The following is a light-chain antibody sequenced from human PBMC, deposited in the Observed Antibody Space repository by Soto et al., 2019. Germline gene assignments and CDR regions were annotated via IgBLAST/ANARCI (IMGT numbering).Light chain of an antibody. J-gene: IGLJ1*01. CDR3: SSFSATNNPYV. V-gene: IGLV2-8*01. CDR2: EVT. Sequence: QSVLTQPPSASGSPGQSVTISCTGTSSDVGGYNFVSWYLQHPGEAPKLIIYEVTKRPSGVPDRFSGSKSGNTASLTVSGLQTEDEADDYCSSFSATNNPYVFGTGTKLTVL. CDR1: SSDVGGYNF.